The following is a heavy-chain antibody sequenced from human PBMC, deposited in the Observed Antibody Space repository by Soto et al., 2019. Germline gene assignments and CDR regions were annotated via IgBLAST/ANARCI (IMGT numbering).Heavy chain of an antibody. D-gene: IGHD3-3*01. V-gene: IGHV3-30-3*01. CDR2: ISYDGSNK. CDR3: AKDRGTIFGVVIIPGWFDP. CDR1: GFTFSSYA. Sequence: LRLSCAASGFTFSSYAMHWVRQAPGKGLEWVAVISYDGSNKYYADSVKGRFTISRDNSKNTLYLQMNSLRAEDTAVYYCAKDRGTIFGVVIIPGWFDPWGQGTLVTVSS. J-gene: IGHJ5*02.